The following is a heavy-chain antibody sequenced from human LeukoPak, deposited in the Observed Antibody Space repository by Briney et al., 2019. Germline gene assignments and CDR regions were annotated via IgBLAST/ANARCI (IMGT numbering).Heavy chain of an antibody. CDR1: GGSISNTNW. CDR2: ISLTGLT. J-gene: IGHJ4*02. Sequence: SETLSLTCGVSGGSISNTNWWSWVRQPPGQGLEWIGEISLTGLTHYNPSLESRVTVSLDKSKNQLSLNLTSVTAADTAVYYCSRETGAFSPFGYWGQGTLVTVLS. D-gene: IGHD7-27*01. V-gene: IGHV4-4*02. CDR3: SRETGAFSPFGY.